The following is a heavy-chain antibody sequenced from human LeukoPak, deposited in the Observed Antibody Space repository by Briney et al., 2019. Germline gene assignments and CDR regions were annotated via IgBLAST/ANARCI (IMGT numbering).Heavy chain of an antibody. CDR2: ISWNSGSI. J-gene: IGHJ3*02. CDR1: GVTFDDYA. V-gene: IGHV3-9*01. CDR3: AKSLGGSGSYYSLLDAFDI. D-gene: IGHD3-10*01. Sequence: SLRLSCAASGVTFDDYAMHWVRQAPGKGLEWVSGISWNSGSIGYADSVKGRFTISRDNAKNSLYLQMNSLRAEDTALYYCAKSLGGSGSYYSLLDAFDIWGQGTMVTVSS.